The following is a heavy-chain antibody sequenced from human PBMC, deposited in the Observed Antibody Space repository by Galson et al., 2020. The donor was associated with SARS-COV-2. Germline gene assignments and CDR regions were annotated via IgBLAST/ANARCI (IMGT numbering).Heavy chain of an antibody. CDR2: ISSSGSTI. J-gene: IGHJ4*02. V-gene: IGHV3-11*01. Sequence: GESLKISCAASGFTFSDYYMSWIRQAPGKGLEWVSYISSSGSTIYYADSVKGRFTISRDNAKNSLYLQMNSLRAEDTAVYYCARDTDGYSGYDSYYFDYWGQGTLVTVSS. CDR3: ARDTDGYSGYDSYYFDY. D-gene: IGHD5-12*01. CDR1: GFTFSDYY.